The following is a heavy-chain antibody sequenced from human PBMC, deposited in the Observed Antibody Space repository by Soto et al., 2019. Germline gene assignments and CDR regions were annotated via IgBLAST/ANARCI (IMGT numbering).Heavy chain of an antibody. CDR3: ATVFDL. CDR2: IETDGGGT. Sequence: PGGSLSLSCAASGFTFRSHWIHWVRQAPGKGLEWVSRIETDGGGTSYADSVKGRFTISTDNAKNTVYLQMNGLRAEDTAVYYCATVFDLWGQGTLVTVSS. CDR1: GFTFRSHW. J-gene: IGHJ5*02. V-gene: IGHV3-74*01.